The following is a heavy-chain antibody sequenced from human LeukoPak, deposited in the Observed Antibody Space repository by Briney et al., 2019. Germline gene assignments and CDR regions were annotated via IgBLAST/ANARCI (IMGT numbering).Heavy chain of an antibody. J-gene: IGHJ5*02. Sequence: SETLSLTCTVSGGSISSYYWSWIRQPPGKGLEWIGYIYYSGSTNYNPSLKSRVTISVDKSKNQFSLKLSSVTAADTAVYYCARDAAAGTVWFDPWGQGTLVTVSS. CDR2: IYYSGST. D-gene: IGHD6-13*01. CDR3: ARDAAAGTVWFDP. V-gene: IGHV4-59*12. CDR1: GGSISSYY.